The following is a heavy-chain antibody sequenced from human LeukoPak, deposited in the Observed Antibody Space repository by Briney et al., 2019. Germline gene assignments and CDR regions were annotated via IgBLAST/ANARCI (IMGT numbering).Heavy chain of an antibody. CDR2: ISGSGGST. D-gene: IGHD2-2*01. Sequence: PGGSLRLSCAASGFTFSNYAMSWVRQAPGKGLEWVPGISGSGGSTYYADSVKGRFTISRDNSKNTLYLQMNSLRAEDAAVYYCAKGVIPAVDYWGQGTLVTVSS. J-gene: IGHJ4*02. V-gene: IGHV3-23*01. CDR3: AKGVIPAVDY. CDR1: GFTFSNYA.